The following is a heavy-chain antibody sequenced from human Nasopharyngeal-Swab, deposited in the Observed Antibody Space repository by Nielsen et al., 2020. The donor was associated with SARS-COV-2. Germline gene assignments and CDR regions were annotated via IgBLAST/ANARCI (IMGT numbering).Heavy chain of an antibody. CDR1: GFTFSSYG. J-gene: IGHJ6*03. Sequence: LSLTCAASGFTFSSYGMHWVRQAPGKGLEWVAVIWYDGSNKYYADSVKGRFTISRDNSKNTLYLQMNSLRAEDTAVYYCARVPAKKGYYYYYYMDVWGKGTTVTVSS. CDR2: IWYDGSNK. V-gene: IGHV3-33*01. D-gene: IGHD6-13*01. CDR3: ARVPAKKGYYYYYYMDV.